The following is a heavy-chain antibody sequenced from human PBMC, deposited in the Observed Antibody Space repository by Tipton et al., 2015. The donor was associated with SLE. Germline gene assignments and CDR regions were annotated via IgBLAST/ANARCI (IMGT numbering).Heavy chain of an antibody. J-gene: IGHJ4*02. V-gene: IGHV3-30*02. D-gene: IGHD3-16*01. CDR1: GFTYSGYA. Sequence: SLRLSCAASGFTYSGYAMHWVRQAPGKGLEWGAFIRDDGSNKDYADSVKGRFTISRDNSKNTLYLQMNRLRVEDTAVYYCAGGTGAYFDHWGQGTLVTVSS. CDR2: IRDDGSNK. CDR3: AGGTGAYFDH.